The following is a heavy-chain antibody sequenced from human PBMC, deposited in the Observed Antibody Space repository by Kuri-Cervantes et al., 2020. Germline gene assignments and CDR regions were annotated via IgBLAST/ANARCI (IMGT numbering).Heavy chain of an antibody. CDR3: ARDILAAAGTS. Sequence: GESLKISCAASGFAFSVYTMNWVRRTPGKGLEWVSSITSNGRYIFYADSMKGRFTISRDNAKNSLYLQMNSLRAEDTAVYYCARDILAAAGTSWGQGTLVTVSS. D-gene: IGHD6-13*01. J-gene: IGHJ4*02. V-gene: IGHV3-21*01. CDR2: ITSNGRYI. CDR1: GFAFSVYT.